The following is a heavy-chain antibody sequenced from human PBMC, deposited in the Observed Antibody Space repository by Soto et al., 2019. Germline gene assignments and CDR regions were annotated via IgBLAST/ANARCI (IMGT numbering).Heavy chain of an antibody. D-gene: IGHD6-6*01. CDR3: ARDRGSSWEDMGAFDI. Sequence: PGGSLRLSCVASGFTFSTYAMSWVRQAPGKGLEWVAGIGASDGGTYYADSVKGRFTISRDNSKNTLYLQMNSPRAEDTAVYYCARDRGSSWEDMGAFDIWGQGTMVTVSS. CDR2: IGASDGGT. CDR1: GFTFSTYA. V-gene: IGHV3-23*01. J-gene: IGHJ3*02.